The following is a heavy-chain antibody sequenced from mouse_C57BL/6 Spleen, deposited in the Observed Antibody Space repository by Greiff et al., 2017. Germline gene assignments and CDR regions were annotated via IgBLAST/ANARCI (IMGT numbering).Heavy chain of an antibody. CDR1: GYSITSGYY. CDR3: AGLGWSVFAY. Sequence: DVLLLQSGPGLVKPSQSLSLTCSVTGYSITSGYYWNWIRQFPGNQLEWMGYIRYDGSNNYNPSLKNRISITRDTSKNQFFLKFNSVTAEDSATYDCAGLGWSVFAYWGQGTLVTVSA. D-gene: IGHD2-3*01. J-gene: IGHJ3*01. CDR2: IRYDGSN. V-gene: IGHV3-6*01.